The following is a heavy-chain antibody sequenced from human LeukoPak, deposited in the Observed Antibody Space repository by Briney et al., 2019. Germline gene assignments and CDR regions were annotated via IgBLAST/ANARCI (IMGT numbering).Heavy chain of an antibody. CDR3: RASGSPLAYYFDY. V-gene: IGHV3-48*01. D-gene: IGHD1-26*01. CDR1: GFTFSSYS. CDR2: ISSSSSTI. J-gene: IGHJ4*02. Sequence: GGSLRLSCAASGFTFSSYSMNWVRQAPGKGLEWVSYISSSSSTIYYADSVKGRFTISRDNAKNSLDLQMNSLRAEDTAVYYCRASGSPLAYYFDYWGQGTLVTVSS.